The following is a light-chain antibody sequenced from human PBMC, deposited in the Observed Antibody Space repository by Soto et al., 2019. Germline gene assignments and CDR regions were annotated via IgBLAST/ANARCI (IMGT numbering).Light chain of an antibody. J-gene: IGKJ1*01. Sequence: EIVLTQSPGTLSLSPGERATLSCRASQSVSSSFLAWYQQKPGQAPRLLIYGASSRATGIPDRFSGSGSGTDFTLTISRLEPEDFAVYYCQQCGSSSWTFGQGTKVESK. CDR3: QQCGSSSWT. V-gene: IGKV3-20*01. CDR2: GAS. CDR1: QSVSSSF.